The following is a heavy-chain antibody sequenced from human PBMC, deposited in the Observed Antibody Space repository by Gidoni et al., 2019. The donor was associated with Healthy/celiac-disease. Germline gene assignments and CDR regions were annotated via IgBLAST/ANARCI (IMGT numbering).Heavy chain of an antibody. Sequence: QVQLQESGPGLVKPSETRSLNCTVSGGSISSYYWSWIRQPAGKGLEWIGRIYTSGSTNYNPSLKSRVTMSVDTSKNQFSLKLSSVTAADTAVYYCANGYSYGSDYYMDVWGKGTTVTVSS. D-gene: IGHD5-18*01. CDR2: IYTSGST. CDR1: GGSISSYY. CDR3: ANGYSYGSDYYMDV. V-gene: IGHV4-4*07. J-gene: IGHJ6*03.